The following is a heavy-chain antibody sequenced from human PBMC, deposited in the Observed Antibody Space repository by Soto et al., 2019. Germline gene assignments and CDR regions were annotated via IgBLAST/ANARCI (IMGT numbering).Heavy chain of an antibody. CDR1: GYTFSDYY. Sequence: ASVKVSCKASGYTFSDYYMHWVRQAPGQGLEWMGWINPYSGGTHFAQKFQGWLSMTRDTSINTAYLELSSLKSDDTATYYCARVRSIYSTGWHYLDSWGQGTLVTVSS. CDR3: ARVRSIYSTGWHYLDS. CDR2: INPYSGGT. J-gene: IGHJ4*02. D-gene: IGHD6-19*01. V-gene: IGHV1-2*04.